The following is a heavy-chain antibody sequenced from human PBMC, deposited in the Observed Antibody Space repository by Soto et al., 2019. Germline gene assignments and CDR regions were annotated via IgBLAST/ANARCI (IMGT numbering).Heavy chain of an antibody. D-gene: IGHD3-22*01. CDR3: AKETAANFYYDSSAPY. Sequence: PGGSLRLSCEASGFTFSTYAMSWVRQAPGKGLEWVSSIGATADATFYADSVAGRFSISRDNSKNTVSLQMNSLRAEDTAIYYCAKETAANFYYDSSAPYWSQGTLVTVSS. J-gene: IGHJ4*01. V-gene: IGHV3-23*01. CDR2: IGATADAT. CDR1: GFTFSTYA.